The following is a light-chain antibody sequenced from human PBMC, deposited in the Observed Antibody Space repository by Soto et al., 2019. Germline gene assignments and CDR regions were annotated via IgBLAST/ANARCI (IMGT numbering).Light chain of an antibody. Sequence: EIVMTQSPTTLSVSPGESVTLSCRASQSVGSDLAWYQQIPGQAPRLLIYGASTRATGIPARFSGSGSATEFTLTISSLQSEDFVVYYCQQYNNWPPYTFGQGTKLEIK. J-gene: IGKJ2*01. CDR1: QSVGSD. CDR2: GAS. CDR3: QQYNNWPPYT. V-gene: IGKV3-15*01.